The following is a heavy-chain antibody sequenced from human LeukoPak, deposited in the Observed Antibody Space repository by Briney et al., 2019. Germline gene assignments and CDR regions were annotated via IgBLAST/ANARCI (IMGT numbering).Heavy chain of an antibody. D-gene: IGHD5-12*01. CDR2: IYFSENT. V-gene: IGHV4-59*01. J-gene: IGHJ5*02. Sequence: SETLSLTCTVSGGSISSYYWNWIRQPPGKGLEWIGYIYFSENTNSNPSLKSRVTISVDTSKNQFSLKLNSVTAADTAVYYCARGSTILAPLDPWGQGTLVTVSS. CDR3: ARGSTILAPLDP. CDR1: GGSISSYY.